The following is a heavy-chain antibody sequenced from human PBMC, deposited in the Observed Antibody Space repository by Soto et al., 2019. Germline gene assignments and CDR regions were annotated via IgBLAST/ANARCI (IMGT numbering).Heavy chain of an antibody. CDR2: ISAYNGNT. J-gene: IGHJ4*02. CDR1: GYTFTSYG. D-gene: IGHD6-19*01. V-gene: IGHV1-18*01. Sequence: QVQLVQSGAEVKKPGASVKVSCKASGYTFTSYGISWVRQAPGQGLEWMGWISAYNGNTNYSQKLQGRVTMTTDTSASTDYMELRSVRSDDRAVYYCARDLAVGLVDYWGQGTLVTVSS. CDR3: ARDLAVGLVDY.